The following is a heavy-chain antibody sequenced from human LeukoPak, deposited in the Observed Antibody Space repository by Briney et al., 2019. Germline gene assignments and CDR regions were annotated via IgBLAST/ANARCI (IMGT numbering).Heavy chain of an antibody. CDR3: ARHGRNSGAPNY. CDR1: GGSITSYY. V-gene: IGHV4-59*08. CDR2: IFYSGST. J-gene: IGHJ4*02. Sequence: PSETLSLTCTVSGGSITSYYWSWIRQPSGKGLEWVGYIFYSGSTNYNPSLKSRVTISADTSKNQFSLNLSSVTAADTAMYYCARHGRNSGAPNYWGQGTLVTVSS. D-gene: IGHD6-19*01.